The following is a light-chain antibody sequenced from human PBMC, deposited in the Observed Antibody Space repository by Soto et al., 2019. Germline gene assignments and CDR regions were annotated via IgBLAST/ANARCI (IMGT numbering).Light chain of an antibody. CDR3: QQLNNYPRALT. Sequence: DIQLTQSPSFLSASVGDRVTITCRASQGLSNNLAWYQHNPGKPPKLLIYAASTLQSGVPSRFSGSGSGTEFTLTISSLQPEDFATYYCQQLNNYPRALTFGGGTKVEIK. CDR1: QGLSNN. CDR2: AAS. J-gene: IGKJ4*01. V-gene: IGKV1-9*01.